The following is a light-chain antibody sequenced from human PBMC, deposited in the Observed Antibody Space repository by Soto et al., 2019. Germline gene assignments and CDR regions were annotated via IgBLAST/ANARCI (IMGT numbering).Light chain of an antibody. CDR3: QQSYITPPIP. Sequence: MTRSPSSLCAVLGDRVIITFVVSLSVSRYFKWFHHKPVQGPNLLINAASILRSGVASSFSGSGSGTDFTLTIDGLQPEDFAVYYCQQSYITPPIPFGQGTRLEIK. CDR1: LSVSRY. CDR2: AAS. V-gene: IGKV1-39*01. J-gene: IGKJ5*01.